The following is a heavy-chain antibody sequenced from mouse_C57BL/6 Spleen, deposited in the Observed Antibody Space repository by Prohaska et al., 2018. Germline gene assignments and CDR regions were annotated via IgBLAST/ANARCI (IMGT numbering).Heavy chain of an antibody. V-gene: IGHV1-18*01. J-gene: IGHJ2*01. CDR2: INPNNGGT. Sequence: DWVKQSHGKSLEWIGDINPNNGGTIYNQKFKGKATLTVDKSSSTAYMELRSLTSEDTAVYYCAREGGLLLFYYWGQGTTLTVSS. CDR3: AREGGLLLFYY. D-gene: IGHD2-3*01.